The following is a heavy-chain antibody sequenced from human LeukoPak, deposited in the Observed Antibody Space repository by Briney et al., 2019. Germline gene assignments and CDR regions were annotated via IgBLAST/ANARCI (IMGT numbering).Heavy chain of an antibody. Sequence: ASVNVSCKASGYTFTGYYMHWVRQAPGHGLEWMGWINPNSGGTNYAQKFQGRLTMTRDTSISTAYMELSRLRSDDTAVYYCARAGLPYYYMDVWGKGTTVTVSS. CDR3: ARAGLPYYYMDV. J-gene: IGHJ6*03. CDR2: INPNSGGT. V-gene: IGHV1-2*02. CDR1: GYTFTGYY.